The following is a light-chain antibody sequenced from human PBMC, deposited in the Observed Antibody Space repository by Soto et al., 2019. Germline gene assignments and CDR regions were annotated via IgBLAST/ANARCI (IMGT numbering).Light chain of an antibody. V-gene: IGLV1-47*01. CDR1: SSNIGSYF. J-gene: IGLJ2*01. Sequence: QSVLTQPPSASGTPGQRVTISCSGSSSNIGSYFVNWYQQLPGTAPKLLIFRNNQRPSGVPDRFSGSKSGTSASLAISGLRSEDEADYYCAAWDDSLSGIFGGGTKLTAL. CDR3: AAWDDSLSGI. CDR2: RNN.